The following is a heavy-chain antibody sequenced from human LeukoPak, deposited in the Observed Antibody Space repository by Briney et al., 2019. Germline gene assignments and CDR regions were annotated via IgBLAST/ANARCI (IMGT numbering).Heavy chain of an antibody. V-gene: IGHV4-34*01. J-gene: IGHJ5*02. CDR2: INHSGST. CDR1: GGSFSGYY. CDR3: AKGPDSGSYFAWFDP. D-gene: IGHD3-10*01. Sequence: PSETLSLSCAVYGGSFSGYYWSWIRQPPGKGLEWIGEINHSGSTQYNSSFKSRVTISVDTSKNQFSLRLTSVTAADTAVYYCAKGPDSGSYFAWFDPWGQGTLVTVSS.